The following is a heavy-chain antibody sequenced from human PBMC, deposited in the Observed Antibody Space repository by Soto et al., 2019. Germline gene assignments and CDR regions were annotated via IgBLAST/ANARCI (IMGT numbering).Heavy chain of an antibody. CDR3: TRGYGDSVRDY. CDR2: IRSKANNYAT. D-gene: IGHD4-17*01. CDR1: GFTLSGSA. J-gene: IGHJ4*02. V-gene: IGHV3-73*01. Sequence: EVQLVESGGGLVQPGESLKLSCAVSGFTLSGSAMHWVRQAAGKGLEWVGRIRSKANNYATAYAVSLNGRFTISRDDSQHTAYLQRNRLKSEDTAVYYGTRGYGDSVRDYWGQGTLVTVSS.